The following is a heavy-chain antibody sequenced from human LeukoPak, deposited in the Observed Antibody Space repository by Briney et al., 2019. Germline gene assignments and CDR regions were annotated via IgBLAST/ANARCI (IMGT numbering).Heavy chain of an antibody. CDR1: GFIFSDFW. CDR3: ARESVGYYDSSGYYNDY. D-gene: IGHD3-22*01. V-gene: IGHV3-7*01. CDR2: IKQDGSEK. Sequence: GGSLRLSCAASGFIFSDFWMTWVRQAPGKGLEWVANIKQDGSEKYYVDSVKGRFTISRDNAKNSLYLQMNSLRAEDTAVYYCARESVGYYDSSGYYNDYWGQGTLVTVSS. J-gene: IGHJ4*02.